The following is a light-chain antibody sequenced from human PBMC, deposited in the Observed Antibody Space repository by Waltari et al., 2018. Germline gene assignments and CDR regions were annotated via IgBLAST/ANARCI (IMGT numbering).Light chain of an antibody. J-gene: IGKJ4*01. V-gene: IGKV3-11*01. CDR2: YAS. CDR1: QTVANF. CDR3: QQRNKWPLT. Sequence: SCKARQTVANFLPWFHQKPGQAPRLLIYYASNRATDIPARFSGSGFATDFTLTICDVEPEDIAVYYCQQRNKWPLTFGGGTKVEIK.